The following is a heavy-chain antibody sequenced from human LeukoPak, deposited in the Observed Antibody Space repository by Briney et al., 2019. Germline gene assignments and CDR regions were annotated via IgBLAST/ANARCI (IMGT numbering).Heavy chain of an antibody. J-gene: IGHJ4*02. Sequence: SETLSLTCAVSGYSISSGYYWGWIRQPPGKGLECIGSIYHSGSTYYNPSLKSRVTISVDTSKNQFSLKLSSVTAADTAVYYCAAGWYYDYVWGSYRPTYYFDYWGQGTLVTVSS. CDR3: AAGWYYDYVWGSYRPTYYFDY. V-gene: IGHV4-38-2*01. CDR1: GYSISSGYY. CDR2: IYHSGST. D-gene: IGHD3-16*02.